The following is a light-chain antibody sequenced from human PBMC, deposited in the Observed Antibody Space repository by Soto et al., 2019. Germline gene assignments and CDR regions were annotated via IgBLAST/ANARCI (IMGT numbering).Light chain of an antibody. CDR1: QRVSSN. V-gene: IGKV3-15*01. J-gene: IGKJ1*01. CDR2: AAS. Sequence: EIVMTQSPATLSVSPGERATLSCRASQRVSSNLAWYQQKPGQAPRLLIYAASTRATGIPARFSGSGSGTEFTLTINRLEPEDFALYYCQQYGSSPPTFGQGTKVDIK. CDR3: QQYGSSPPT.